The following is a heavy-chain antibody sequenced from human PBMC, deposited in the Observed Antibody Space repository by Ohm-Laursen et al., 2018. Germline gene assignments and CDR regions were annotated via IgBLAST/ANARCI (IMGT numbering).Heavy chain of an antibody. J-gene: IGHJ6*02. CDR2: ISYDGSNK. CDR3: AKDLFSLMVYAIPYYYYGMDV. Sequence: SLRLSCSASGFTFSSYGMHWVRQAPGKGLEWVAVISYDGSNKYYADSVKGRFTISRDNSKNTLYLQMNSLRAEDTAVYYCAKDLFSLMVYAIPYYYYGMDVWGQGTTVTVSS. D-gene: IGHD2-8*01. CDR1: GFTFSSYG. V-gene: IGHV3-30*18.